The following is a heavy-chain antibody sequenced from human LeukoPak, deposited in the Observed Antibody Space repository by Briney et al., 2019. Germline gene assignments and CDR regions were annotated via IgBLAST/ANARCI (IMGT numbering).Heavy chain of an antibody. CDR2: IYQSGST. D-gene: IGHD3-10*01. CDR3: ARELGMVRGTIDY. Sequence: SETLSLTCAVSGGSISSSNWRSWVRPPPGKGLEWIGEIYQSGSTNYNPSLKSRVTISVDKSKNQFSLKLSSVTAADTAVYYCARELGMVRGTIDYWGQGTLVTVSS. CDR1: GGSISSSNW. V-gene: IGHV4-4*02. J-gene: IGHJ4*02.